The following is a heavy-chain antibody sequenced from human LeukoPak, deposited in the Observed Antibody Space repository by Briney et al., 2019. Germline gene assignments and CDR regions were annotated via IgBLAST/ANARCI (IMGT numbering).Heavy chain of an antibody. CDR1: GYSISSGYY. J-gene: IGHJ4*02. Sequence: PSETLSLTCSVSGYSISSGYYWGWIRQPPGKGLEWIGRIYHSGSTDYNSSLERRVTISVDTSKNQFSLKLGSVTAADTAVYYCARGLEPISGAYYFDYWGQGTLVTVSS. CDR2: IYHSGST. D-gene: IGHD2-2*02. CDR3: ARGLEPISGAYYFDY. V-gene: IGHV4-38-2*02.